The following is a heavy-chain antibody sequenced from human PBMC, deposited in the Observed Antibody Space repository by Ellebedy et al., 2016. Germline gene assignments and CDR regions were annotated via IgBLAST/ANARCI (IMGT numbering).Heavy chain of an antibody. CDR2: IYGNDDK. Sequence: SGPTLVKPTQTLTLTCTFSGFSLDTNRVVVGWVRQPPGKAPEWLTFIYGNDDKRYSPSLRTRLTIAKDTSKNQVVLTMTNMDPVDTGTYFCAHRSTNREVDYWGQGTLVTVSS. V-gene: IGHV2-5*01. D-gene: IGHD1-14*01. CDR3: AHRSTNREVDY. CDR1: GFSLDTNRVV. J-gene: IGHJ4*02.